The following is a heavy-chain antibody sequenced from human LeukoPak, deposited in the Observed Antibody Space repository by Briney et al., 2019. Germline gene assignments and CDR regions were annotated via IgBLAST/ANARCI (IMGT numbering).Heavy chain of an antibody. CDR1: GYTFTGYY. D-gene: IGHD6-13*01. CDR3: ARAHSSSWYGERLYYFDY. CDR2: INPNSGGT. J-gene: IGHJ4*02. Sequence: GASVKVSCKASGYTFTGYYMHWVRQAPGQGLEWMGWINPNSGGTNYAQKFQGRVTMTRDTSISTAYMELSRPRSDDTAVYYCARAHSSSWYGERLYYFDYWGQGTLVTVSS. V-gene: IGHV1-2*02.